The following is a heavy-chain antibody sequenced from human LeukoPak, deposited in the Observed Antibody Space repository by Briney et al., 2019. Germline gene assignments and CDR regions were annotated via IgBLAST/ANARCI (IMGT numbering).Heavy chain of an antibody. CDR2: INPNSGGT. CDR3: ARDGGPSWQLGPDIIGFFDY. J-gene: IGHJ4*02. Sequence: EASVKVSCKASGYTFTGYYMHWVRQAPGQGLEWMGWINPNSGGTNYAQKFQGRVTMTRDTSISTAYMELSRLRSDDTAVYYCARDGGPSWQLGPDIIGFFDYWGQGTLVTVSS. V-gene: IGHV1-2*02. D-gene: IGHD6-6*01. CDR1: GYTFTGYY.